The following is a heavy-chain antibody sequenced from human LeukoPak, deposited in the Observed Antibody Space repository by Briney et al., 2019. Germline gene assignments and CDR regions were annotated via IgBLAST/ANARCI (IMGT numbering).Heavy chain of an antibody. D-gene: IGHD2-2*02. CDR1: GGTFSSYA. J-gene: IGHJ6*03. V-gene: IGHV1-69*05. CDR3: ARPRNPYCSSTSCYTGMDYYYYYTDV. CDR2: IIPIFGTV. Sequence: SVKVSCKASGGTFSSYAISWVRQAPGQELEWMGGIIPIFGTVNYAQKFQGRVTITTDESTSTAYMELSSLRSEDTAVYYCARPRNPYCSSTSCYTGMDYYYYYTDVWGKGTTVTVSS.